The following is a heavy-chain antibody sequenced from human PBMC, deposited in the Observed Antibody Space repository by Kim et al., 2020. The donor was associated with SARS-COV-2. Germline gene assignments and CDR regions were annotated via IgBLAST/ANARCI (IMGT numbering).Heavy chain of an antibody. D-gene: IGHD2-15*01. Sequence: FYAESVKGRFTISRDNAKNSLYLQMNSLRDEDTAVYYCARNLVASTSFDYWGQGTPVTVSS. J-gene: IGHJ4*02. CDR3: ARNLVASTSFDY. V-gene: IGHV3-48*02.